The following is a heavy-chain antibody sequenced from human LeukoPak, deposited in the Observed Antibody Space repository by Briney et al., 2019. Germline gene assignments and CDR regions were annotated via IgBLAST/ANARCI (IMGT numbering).Heavy chain of an antibody. J-gene: IGHJ4*02. CDR1: GGSISSYY. Sequence: SETLSLTCTVSGGSISSYYWSWIRQPPGKGLEWIGYIYYSGSTQYNPSLKSRVTISVDTSKNQFSLKLSSVTAADTAVYYCARAGENYYNFWSGHDFWGQGTLVTVSS. D-gene: IGHD3-3*01. CDR3: ARAGENYYNFWSGHDF. CDR2: IYYSGST. V-gene: IGHV4-59*01.